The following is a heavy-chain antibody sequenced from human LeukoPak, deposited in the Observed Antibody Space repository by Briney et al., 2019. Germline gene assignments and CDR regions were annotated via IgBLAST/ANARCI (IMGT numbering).Heavy chain of an antibody. Sequence: ASVKVSCKASGYTFTSYGISWVRQAPGQGLEWMGWISAYNGNTNYAQKLQGRVTMTTDTSTSTAYMELRSLRSDDTAVYYCARARRDFWSGYYPNWFDPWGQGTLVTVSS. D-gene: IGHD3-3*01. CDR3: ARARRDFWSGYYPNWFDP. V-gene: IGHV1-18*01. CDR1: GYTFTSYG. CDR2: ISAYNGNT. J-gene: IGHJ5*02.